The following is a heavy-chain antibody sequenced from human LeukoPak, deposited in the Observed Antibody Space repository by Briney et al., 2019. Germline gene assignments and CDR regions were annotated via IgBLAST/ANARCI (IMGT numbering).Heavy chain of an antibody. CDR2: ISYDGSNK. Sequence: PGGSLRLSCAASGFTFSSYAMHWVRQAPGKGLEWVAVISYDGSNKYYADSVKGRFTISRDNSKNTLYLQMNSLRAEDTAVYYCASDSRDLQTAPEGYWGQGTLVTVSS. CDR1: GFTFSSYA. V-gene: IGHV3-30-3*01. CDR3: ASDSRDLQTAPEGY. J-gene: IGHJ4*02. D-gene: IGHD4-4*01.